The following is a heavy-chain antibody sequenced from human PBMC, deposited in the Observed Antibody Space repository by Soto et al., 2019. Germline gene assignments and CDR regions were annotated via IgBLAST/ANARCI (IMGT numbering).Heavy chain of an antibody. Sequence: SETLSLTCAVYGGSFSGYYWSWIRQPPGKGLEWIGEINHSGSTNYNPSLKSRVTISVDTSKNQFSLKLSSVTAADTAVYYCARGRVVVPAAVMFNCLDPWGQGALVTVSS. CDR3: ARGRVVVPAAVMFNCLDP. J-gene: IGHJ5*02. CDR2: INHSGST. D-gene: IGHD2-2*01. V-gene: IGHV4-34*01. CDR1: GGSFSGYY.